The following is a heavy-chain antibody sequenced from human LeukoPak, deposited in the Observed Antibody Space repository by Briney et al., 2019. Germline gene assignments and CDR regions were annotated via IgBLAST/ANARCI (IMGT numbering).Heavy chain of an antibody. V-gene: IGHV4-30-2*01. Sequence: PSETLSLTCAISGGSISSGGYSWSWIRQPPGKGLEWIGYIYHSGSTYYNPSLKSRDTISVDRSKNQFSLKLSSVTAADTAVYYCARVVSCGGSCYYFDYWGQGTLVTVSS. CDR2: IYHSGST. CDR1: GGSISSGGYS. J-gene: IGHJ4*02. D-gene: IGHD2-15*01. CDR3: ARVVSCGGSCYYFDY.